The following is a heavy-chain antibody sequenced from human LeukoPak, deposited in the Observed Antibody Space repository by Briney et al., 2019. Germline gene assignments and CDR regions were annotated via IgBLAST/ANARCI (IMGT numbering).Heavy chain of an antibody. D-gene: IGHD3-22*01. CDR2: IKQDGSEK. J-gene: IGHJ4*02. CDR1: GFTFSSYW. CDR3: ATLNPGYYNDY. V-gene: IGHV3-7*01. Sequence: PGGSLRLSCAASGFTFSSYWMSWVRQAPGKGLEWVANIKQDGSEKYYVDSVKGRFTISRDNSKNTLYLQMNSLRVEDTAVYYCATLNPGYYNDYWGQGTLVTVSS.